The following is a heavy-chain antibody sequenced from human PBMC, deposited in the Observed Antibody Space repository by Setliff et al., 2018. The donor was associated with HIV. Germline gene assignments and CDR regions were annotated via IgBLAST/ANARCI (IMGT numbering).Heavy chain of an antibody. CDR2: INAGNGDT. CDR1: GYTFTNYA. J-gene: IGHJ6*02. CDR3: ARDSGDDYSDYYYYGMDV. Sequence: GASVKVSCKASGYTFTNYAMHWVRQAPGQRLEWIGWINAGNGDTKYSQKSQGRVTFTWDTSASTAYMELSSLRSEDTALYYCARDSGDDYSDYYYYGMDVWGQGTTVTVS. V-gene: IGHV1-3*01. D-gene: IGHD4-4*01.